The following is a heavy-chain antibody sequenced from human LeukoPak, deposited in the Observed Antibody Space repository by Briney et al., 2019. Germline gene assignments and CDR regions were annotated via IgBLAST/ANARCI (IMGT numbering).Heavy chain of an antibody. J-gene: IGHJ4*02. CDR1: GGSLSSYY. CDR3: ARDGSGCDYGFDY. V-gene: IGHV4-59*01. CDR2: IYYSGST. D-gene: IGHD5-12*01. Sequence: SETLSLTCTVSGGSLSSYYWSWIRQPPGKGLEWIGYIYYSGSTNYNPSLKSRVTISVDTSKNRFSLKLSSVTAADTAVYYCARDGSGCDYGFDYWGQGTLVTVSS.